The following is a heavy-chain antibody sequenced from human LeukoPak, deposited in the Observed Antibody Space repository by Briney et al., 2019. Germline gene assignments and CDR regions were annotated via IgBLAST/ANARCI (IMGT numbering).Heavy chain of an antibody. V-gene: IGHV4-59*01. J-gene: IGHJ4*02. CDR1: GGAISSYY. D-gene: IGHD2-2*01. CDR2: ISYSGTT. CDR3: ARSRPAAYMYYFDY. Sequence: KPSETLSLTCTVSGGAISSYYWSWIRQPPGKGLEWIGYISYSGTTNYNPSLRIRVTISVDSSKNQFSLKLSSVTAADTAVYYCARSRPAAYMYYFDYWGQGSLVTVSS.